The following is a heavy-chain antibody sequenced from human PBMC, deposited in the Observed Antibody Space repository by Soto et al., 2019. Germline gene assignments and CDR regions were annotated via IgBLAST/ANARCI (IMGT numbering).Heavy chain of an antibody. J-gene: IGHJ6*03. Sequence: GGSLRLSCAASGFTFYTYAMTWVRQAPGKGLEWVSAISGSGDSTYYADSVKGRFTISRDNSKNMLYLQMNSLRAEDTAVYYCAKDYVLWTDIVVVVAATSYMDVWGKGTTVTVSS. D-gene: IGHD2-15*01. CDR2: ISGSGDST. CDR1: GFTFYTYA. V-gene: IGHV3-23*01. CDR3: AKDYVLWTDIVVVVAATSYMDV.